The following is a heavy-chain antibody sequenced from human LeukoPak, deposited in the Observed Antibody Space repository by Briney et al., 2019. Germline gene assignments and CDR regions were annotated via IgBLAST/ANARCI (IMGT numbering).Heavy chain of an antibody. J-gene: IGHJ4*02. CDR1: GGTFSIYA. CDR3: ARGSNWNDGVDY. V-gene: IGHV1-69*04. D-gene: IGHD1-1*01. Sequence: GASVKLSCKSSGGTFSIYAISWVRQAPGQGLEWMGRTIPILGIANSAQKFQGRVTITTDKSTSTAYMELSSMRPEDTAVYYCARGSNWNDGVDYWGQGTMVTVSS. CDR2: TIPILGIA.